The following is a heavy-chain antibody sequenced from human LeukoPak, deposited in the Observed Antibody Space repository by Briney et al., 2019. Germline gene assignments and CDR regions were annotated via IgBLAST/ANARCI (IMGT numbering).Heavy chain of an antibody. CDR3: ARDRGVGYSSSYQIDY. CDR1: GGTFSSYA. D-gene: IGHD6-13*01. CDR2: IIPIFGTA. Sequence: SVKVSCKASGGTFSSYAISWVRRAPGQGREWMGRIIPIFGTANYAQKFQGRVTITTDESTSTAYRELSSLRSEDTAVYYCARDRGVGYSSSYQIDYWGQGTLITVSS. V-gene: IGHV1-69*05. J-gene: IGHJ4*02.